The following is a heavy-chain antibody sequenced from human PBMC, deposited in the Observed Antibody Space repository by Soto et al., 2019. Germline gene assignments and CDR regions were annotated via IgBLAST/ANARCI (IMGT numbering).Heavy chain of an antibody. CDR2: IYYSGST. D-gene: IGHD2-21*02. CDR1: GGSISSGDYY. J-gene: IGHJ5*02. Sequence: QVQLQESGPGLVKPSQTLSLTCTVSGGSISSGDYYWSWIRQPPGKGLEWIGYIYYSGSTYYNPTLKGRVTTAVDTSKNLFSLQLRSVTAADTAVYYCASLVVTAHNWFDPWGQGTLVTVSS. V-gene: IGHV4-30-4*01. CDR3: ASLVVTAHNWFDP.